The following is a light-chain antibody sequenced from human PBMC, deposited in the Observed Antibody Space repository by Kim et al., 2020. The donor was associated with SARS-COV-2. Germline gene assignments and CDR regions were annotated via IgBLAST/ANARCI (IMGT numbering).Light chain of an antibody. CDR2: DVD. Sequence: QSALTQPASVSGSLGQSVTISCTGTTSDIGGYNHVSWYQQYPGKVPKLMVYDVDKRPSWVSYRFSASKSGNTASLTISGLQAEDEATYYCNSYRTVNTLVFGGGTQLTVL. CDR3: NSYRTVNTLV. CDR1: TSDIGGYNH. V-gene: IGLV2-14*03. J-gene: IGLJ3*02.